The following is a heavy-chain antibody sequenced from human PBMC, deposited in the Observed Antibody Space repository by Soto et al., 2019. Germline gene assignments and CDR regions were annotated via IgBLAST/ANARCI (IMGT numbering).Heavy chain of an antibody. CDR2: VSSSGNT. V-gene: IGHV4-4*07. Sequence: PSETLSLTCTVSGDSLGNYYWFWIRQPVGKGLEWIGRVSSSGNTNANPTLNSRATMSIDTSKNQFSLKLNSVTAADTAVYYCARTGWNYPLDYWGQGTLVTVSS. J-gene: IGHJ4*02. CDR1: GDSLGNYY. D-gene: IGHD1-7*01. CDR3: ARTGWNYPLDY.